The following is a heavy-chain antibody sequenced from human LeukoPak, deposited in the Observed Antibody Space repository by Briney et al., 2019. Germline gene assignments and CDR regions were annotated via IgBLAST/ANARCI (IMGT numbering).Heavy chain of an antibody. CDR2: VDPEDGET. CDR3: ATGGYCSSTSCRGNFDY. D-gene: IGHD2-2*01. J-gene: IGHJ4*02. V-gene: IGHV1-69-2*01. Sequence: ASVKISCKVSGYTFTDYYMHWLQQAPGKGLEWMGLVDPEDGETIYAEKFQGRVTITADTSTDTAYMELSSLRSEDTAVYYCATGGYCSSTSCRGNFDYWGQGTLVTVSS. CDR1: GYTFTDYY.